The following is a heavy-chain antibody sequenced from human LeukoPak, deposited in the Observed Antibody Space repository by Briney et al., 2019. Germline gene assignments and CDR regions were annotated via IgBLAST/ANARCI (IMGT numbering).Heavy chain of an antibody. Sequence: SVNVSCKASGGTFSSYAISWVRQAPGQGLEWMGGIIPIFGTANYAQKFQGRVTITADESTSTAYMELSSLRSEDTAVYYCARDLWFDGGANDYWGQGTLVTVSS. J-gene: IGHJ4*02. CDR2: IIPIFGTA. CDR1: GGTFSSYA. CDR3: ARDLWFDGGANDY. V-gene: IGHV1-69*01. D-gene: IGHD3-10*01.